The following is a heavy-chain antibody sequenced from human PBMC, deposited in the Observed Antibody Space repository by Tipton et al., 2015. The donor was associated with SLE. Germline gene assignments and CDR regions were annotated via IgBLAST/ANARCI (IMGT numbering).Heavy chain of an antibody. CDR3: ARASPTWERHFFYYMDV. D-gene: IGHD1-26*01. CDR1: GFTVSNNF. V-gene: IGHV3-53*04. Sequence: QLVQSGGGSVQPGGSLRLSCAASGFTVSNNFMSWVRQAPGKGLEWVSVIYSGGRTYYADSVKGRFTISRHSSENTLYVEMNSLRAEDTGVYYCARASPTWERHFFYYMDVWGKGTTVTVSS. J-gene: IGHJ6*03. CDR2: IYSGGRT.